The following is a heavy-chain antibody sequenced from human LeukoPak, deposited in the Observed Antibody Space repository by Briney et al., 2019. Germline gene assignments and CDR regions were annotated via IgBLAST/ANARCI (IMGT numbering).Heavy chain of an antibody. CDR1: GFTFSSYA. CDR2: ISGSGGST. V-gene: IGHV3-23*01. Sequence: PGGSLRLSCAASGFTFSSYAMSWVRQAPGKGLEWVSAISGSGGSTYYADSVKGRFTISRDNSKNTLYLQMNSLRAEDTAVYYCAKVEVNDFWSGYYSGGHYYMDVWGKGTTVTVSS. CDR3: AKVEVNDFWSGYYSGGHYYMDV. J-gene: IGHJ6*03. D-gene: IGHD3-3*01.